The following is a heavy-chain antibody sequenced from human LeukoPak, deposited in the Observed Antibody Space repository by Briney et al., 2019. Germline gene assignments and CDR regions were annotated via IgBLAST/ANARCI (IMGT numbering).Heavy chain of an antibody. CDR1: GGSISSYY. J-gene: IGHJ4*02. CDR3: ARTVGATSTSFDY. CDR2: ISYSGST. Sequence: PSETLSLTCTVSGGSISSYYWSWIRQSPGKGLEWIGYISYSGSTNYNPSLKSRVTISVDTSKNQFSLRLRSAAAADTAVYYCARTVGATSTSFDYWGQGTLVTVSS. D-gene: IGHD1-26*01. V-gene: IGHV4-59*08.